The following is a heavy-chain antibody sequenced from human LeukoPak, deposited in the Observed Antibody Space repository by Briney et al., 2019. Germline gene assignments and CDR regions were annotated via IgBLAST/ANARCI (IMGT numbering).Heavy chain of an antibody. CDR1: GYTFTSYY. CDR3: TRVYCSSSSCYNADY. V-gene: IGHV1-46*03. D-gene: IGHD2-2*02. Sequence: ASVKVSCKTSGYTFTSYYMHWVRQAPGQGLEWMGIINLNGGSTEYAQKFQGRVTMTRDTSTSTVYIELSSLRSEDTAVYYCTRVYCSSSSCYNADYWGQGTLVTVSS. J-gene: IGHJ4*02. CDR2: INLNGGST.